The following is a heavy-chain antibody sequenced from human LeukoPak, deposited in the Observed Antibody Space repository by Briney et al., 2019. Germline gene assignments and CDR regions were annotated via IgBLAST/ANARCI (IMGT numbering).Heavy chain of an antibody. CDR3: ARLGYSGYDTDAFDI. CDR1: GYSFTSYW. D-gene: IGHD5-12*01. Sequence: GESLKISCEGSGYSFTSYWIGWVRQMPGKGLEWMGIIYPGDSDTRYSPSFQGQVTISADKSISTAYLQWSSLKASDTAMYYCARLGYSGYDTDAFDIWGQGTMVTVSS. V-gene: IGHV5-51*01. CDR2: IYPGDSDT. J-gene: IGHJ3*02.